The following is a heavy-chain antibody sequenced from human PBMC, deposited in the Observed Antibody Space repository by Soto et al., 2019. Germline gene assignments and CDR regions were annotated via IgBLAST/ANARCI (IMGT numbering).Heavy chain of an antibody. V-gene: IGHV1-69*06. CDR3: ARVPAGSGYYYYGMDV. CDR2: IIPIFGTA. J-gene: IGHJ6*02. D-gene: IGHD3-10*01. Sequence: ASVKVSCKASGGTFSSYAISWVRQAPGQGLEWMGGIIPIFGTANYAQKFQGRVTITADKSTSTAYMELSSMRSEDTAVYYCARVPAGSGYYYYGMDVWGQGTMVTGSS. CDR1: GGTFSSYA.